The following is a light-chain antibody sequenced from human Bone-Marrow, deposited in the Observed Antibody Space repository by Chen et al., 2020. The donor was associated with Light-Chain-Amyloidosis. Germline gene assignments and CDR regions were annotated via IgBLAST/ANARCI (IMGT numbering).Light chain of an antibody. J-gene: IGKJ4*01. V-gene: IGKV3-20*01. CDR3: QQYGTSPLT. CDR1: QTISSTY. Sequence: EIVLTQSPGTLSLSPGEGANLSCRASQTISSTYLSWYQQKFGQAPRLLIYGSSSRATGIPDRFTGSGSGTDFTLTINRLEPEDCAMYYCQQYGTSPLTFGGGTKVEIK. CDR2: GSS.